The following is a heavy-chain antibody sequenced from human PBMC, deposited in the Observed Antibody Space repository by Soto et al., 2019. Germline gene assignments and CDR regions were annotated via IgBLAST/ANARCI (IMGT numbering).Heavy chain of an antibody. D-gene: IGHD4-4*01. J-gene: IGHJ4*02. CDR2: IIPILGTA. Sequence: QVQLVQSGAEVKKPGSSVKVSCKASGGTFSSYAISWVRQAPGQGLEWMGGIIPILGTANYAQKFQGRVTMTADESTSTAYIELSSLRSEDTAVYYCARGYDYSNYAYWGQGTLVTVSS. V-gene: IGHV1-69*01. CDR1: GGTFSSYA. CDR3: ARGYDYSNYAY.